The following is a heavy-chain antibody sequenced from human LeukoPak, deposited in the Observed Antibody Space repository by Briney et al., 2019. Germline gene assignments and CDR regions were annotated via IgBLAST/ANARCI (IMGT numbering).Heavy chain of an antibody. CDR3: ASGGWYRGY. J-gene: IGHJ4*02. D-gene: IGHD2-15*01. CDR2: INHRGST. V-gene: IGHV4-34*01. Sequence: PSETLSLTCAVYGGSFSGYYWTWIRQTPGKGLEWIGEINHRGSTNYNPSLESRVTISVDTSKNHSSLDQTSVTAADTAVYYCASGGWYRGYWGQGTLVTVSS. CDR1: GGSFSGYY.